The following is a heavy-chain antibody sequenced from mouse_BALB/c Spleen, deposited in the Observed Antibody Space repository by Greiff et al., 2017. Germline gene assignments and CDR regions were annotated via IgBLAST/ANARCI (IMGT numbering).Heavy chain of an antibody. J-gene: IGHJ1*01. CDR1: GYTFTSYW. CDR2: INPSNGRT. V-gene: IGHV1S81*02. CDR3: ARQGYGYFDV. Sequence: VKLQQSGAELVKPGASVKLSCKASGYTFTSYWMHWVKQRPGQGLEWIGEINPSNGRTNYNEKFKSKATLTVDKSSSTAYMQLSSLTSEDSAVYYCARQGYGYFDVWGAGTTVTVSS.